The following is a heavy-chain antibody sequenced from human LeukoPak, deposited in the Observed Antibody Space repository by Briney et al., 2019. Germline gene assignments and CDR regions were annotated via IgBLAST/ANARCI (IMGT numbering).Heavy chain of an antibody. CDR1: GFIFSDFA. CDR2: MSASGSHT. V-gene: IGHV3-23*01. J-gene: IGHJ4*02. D-gene: IGHD1/OR15-1a*01. Sequence: GGSLRLSCAASGFIFSDFAMSWVRQAPGKGLEWVSGMSASGSHTHSADFVKGRFTISRDNFKNTLYLQMNGLRVEDTAVYYCAKVRSGNNYYFDYWGQGTLVAVSS. CDR3: AKVRSGNNYYFDY.